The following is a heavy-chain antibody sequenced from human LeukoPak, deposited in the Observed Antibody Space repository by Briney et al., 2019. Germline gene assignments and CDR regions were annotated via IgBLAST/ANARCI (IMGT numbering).Heavy chain of an antibody. Sequence: GASVKVSCKASGYTFTGYYMHWVRQAPGQGLEWMGWINPNSGGTNYAQKFQGRVTMTRDTSISTAYMELSRLRSDDTAVYYCARDRGYYDSSGYSRLGWYFDLWGRGNLVTVSS. D-gene: IGHD3-22*01. CDR2: INPNSGGT. CDR3: ARDRGYYDSSGYSRLGWYFDL. CDR1: GYTFTGYY. J-gene: IGHJ2*01. V-gene: IGHV1-2*02.